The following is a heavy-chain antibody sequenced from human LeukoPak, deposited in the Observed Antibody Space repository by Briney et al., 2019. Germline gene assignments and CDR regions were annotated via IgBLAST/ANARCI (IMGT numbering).Heavy chain of an antibody. J-gene: IGHJ4*02. D-gene: IGHD3-10*01. Sequence: SVKVSCKASGGTFSSYAISWVRQAPGQGLEWMGGIIPIFGTANYAQKFQGRVTMTRDTSTSTVYMELSSLRSEDTAVYYCARDLVYGSGSYSFDYWGQGTLVTVSS. CDR1: GGTFSSYA. CDR2: IIPIFGTA. V-gene: IGHV1-69*05. CDR3: ARDLVYGSGSYSFDY.